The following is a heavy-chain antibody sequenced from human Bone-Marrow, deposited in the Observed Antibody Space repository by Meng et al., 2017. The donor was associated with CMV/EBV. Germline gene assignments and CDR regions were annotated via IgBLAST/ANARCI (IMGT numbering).Heavy chain of an antibody. CDR1: GGSISSYY. D-gene: IGHD3-10*01. Sequence: SETLSLTCTVSGGSISSYYWSWIRHPPGKGLEWIGYIYYSGSTNYDPSLRSRVTISVDTSKNQFSLKLSSVTAADTAVYYCARFRMVRGVTAIDYWGQGTLVTVSS. J-gene: IGHJ4*02. CDR2: IYYSGST. V-gene: IGHV4-59*01. CDR3: ARFRMVRGVTAIDY.